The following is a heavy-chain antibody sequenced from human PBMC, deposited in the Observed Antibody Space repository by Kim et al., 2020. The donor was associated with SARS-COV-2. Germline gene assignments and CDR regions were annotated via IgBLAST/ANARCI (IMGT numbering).Heavy chain of an antibody. CDR3: ARHPQGSLSLDY. D-gene: IGHD1-26*01. CDR1: GGSISSSTYF. J-gene: IGHJ4*02. Sequence: SETLSLTCTVSGGSISSSTYFWGWIRQPPGKGLEWIGTVRYGGSTYYNPSLTSRVTISVDTSKNHLSLNLNSVTAADTAVYFCARHPQGSLSLDYWVQGTLVTVSS. V-gene: IGHV4-39*01. CDR2: VRYGGST.